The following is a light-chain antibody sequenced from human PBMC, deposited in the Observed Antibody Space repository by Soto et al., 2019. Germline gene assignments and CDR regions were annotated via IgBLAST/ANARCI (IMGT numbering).Light chain of an antibody. V-gene: IGLV1-40*01. Sequence: QSVLTQPPSVSGAPGQRVTISCTGSSSNIGAGYDVHWYQRLPGTAPKLLIYGNSNRPSGVPDRFSGSKSGTSASLAITGLQAEDEADYYCQSDDRILSGYVFGTGTKLTVL. CDR3: QSDDRILSGYV. CDR2: GNS. J-gene: IGLJ1*01. CDR1: SSNIGAGYD.